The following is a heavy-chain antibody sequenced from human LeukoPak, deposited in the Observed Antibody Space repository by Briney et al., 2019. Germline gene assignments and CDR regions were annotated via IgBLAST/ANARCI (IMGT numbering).Heavy chain of an antibody. V-gene: IGHV4-31*03. CDR2: IYYGGST. D-gene: IGHD2-15*01. J-gene: IGHJ4*02. CDR1: GGSISSGGYY. CDR3: ARGLCSGGSCYYFDY. Sequence: SETLSLTCTVSGGSISSGGYYWSWIRQHPGKGLEWIGYIYYGGSTYYNPSLKSRVTISVDTSKNQFSLKLSSVTAADTAVYYCARGLCSGGSCYYFDYWGQGTLVTVSS.